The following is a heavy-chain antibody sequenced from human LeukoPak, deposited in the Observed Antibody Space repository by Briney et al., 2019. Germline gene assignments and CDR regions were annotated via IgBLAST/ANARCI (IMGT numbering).Heavy chain of an antibody. CDR3: ASANSGYDLYYYYGMDV. CDR2: INAGNGNT. J-gene: IGHJ6*04. Sequence: ASVKVSCKASGGTFSSYAISWVRQAPGQRLEWMGWINAGNGNTKYSQKFQGRVTITRDTSASTAYMELSSLRSEDTAVYYCASANSGYDLYYYYGMDVWGKGTTVTVSS. CDR1: GGTFSSYA. V-gene: IGHV1-3*01. D-gene: IGHD5-12*01.